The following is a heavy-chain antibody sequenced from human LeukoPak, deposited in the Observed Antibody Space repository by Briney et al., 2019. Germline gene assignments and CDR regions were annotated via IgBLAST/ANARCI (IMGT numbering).Heavy chain of an antibody. D-gene: IGHD3-22*01. CDR2: IDHSGST. CDR1: GYSISSGYY. Sequence: SETLSLTCTVSGYSISSGYYWGWIRQPPGKGLEWTGSIDHSGSTYYNPSLKSRVTISVDTSKNQFSLKLSSVTAADTAVYYCARGSFYFDTSGYYALLDYWGQGTLVTVSS. CDR3: ARGSFYFDTSGYYALLDY. J-gene: IGHJ4*02. V-gene: IGHV4-38-2*02.